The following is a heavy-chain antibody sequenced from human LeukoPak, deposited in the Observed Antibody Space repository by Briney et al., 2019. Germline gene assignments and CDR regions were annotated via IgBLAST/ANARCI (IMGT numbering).Heavy chain of an antibody. CDR1: VLTFSSYA. Sequence: GGSLRLLCAASVLTFSSYAMSGVPHSPGRGLEGVSAISGSGGSTYYADSVKGRFTISRDNSKNTLYLQMNSLRAEDTAVYYCAKDTAVAGTSDYWGQGTLVTVSS. CDR2: ISGSGGST. V-gene: IGHV3-23*01. D-gene: IGHD6-19*01. CDR3: AKDTAVAGTSDY. J-gene: IGHJ4*02.